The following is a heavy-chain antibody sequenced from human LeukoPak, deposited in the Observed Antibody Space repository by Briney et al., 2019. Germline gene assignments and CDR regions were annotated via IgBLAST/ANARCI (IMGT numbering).Heavy chain of an antibody. CDR2: IYTSGST. CDR3: ARGVFGELLRTYYFDY. CDR1: GYSISSGYY. V-gene: IGHV4-61*02. Sequence: SETLSLTCTVSGYSISSGYYWGWIRQPAGKGLEWIGRIYTSGSTNYNPSLKSRVTISVDTSKNQFSLKLSSVTAADTAVYYCARGVFGELLRTYYFDYWGQGTLVTVSS. D-gene: IGHD3-10*01. J-gene: IGHJ4*02.